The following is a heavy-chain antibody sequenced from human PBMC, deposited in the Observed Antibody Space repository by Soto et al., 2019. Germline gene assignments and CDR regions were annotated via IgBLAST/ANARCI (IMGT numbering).Heavy chain of an antibody. D-gene: IGHD4-17*01. CDR2: INHSGST. V-gene: IGHV4-34*01. CDR3: ARRYGDYVVDAFDI. CDR1: GGSFSGYY. J-gene: IGHJ3*02. Sequence: QVQLQQWGAGLLKPSETLSLTCAVYGGSFSGYYWSWIRQPPGKGLEWIGEINHSGSTNYNPSLRSRGTISVDTSKNQFSLKLSSVTAADTDVYYCARRYGDYVVDAFDIWGQGTMVTVSS.